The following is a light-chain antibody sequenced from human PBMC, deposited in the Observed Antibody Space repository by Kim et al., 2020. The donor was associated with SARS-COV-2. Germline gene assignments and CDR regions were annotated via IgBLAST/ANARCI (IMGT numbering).Light chain of an antibody. CDR1: SLSNYS. CDR3: TSQDSNNNVV. V-gene: IGLV3-19*01. J-gene: IGLJ2*01. Sequence: VAWGPTVRTPRQDDSLSNYSASWYQQQPGPAPIVIIYDNNNRPSGLPGRFSGSRSRTTASLTITATQADDDADYYCTSQDSNNNVVFGGGTQLTVL. CDR2: DNN.